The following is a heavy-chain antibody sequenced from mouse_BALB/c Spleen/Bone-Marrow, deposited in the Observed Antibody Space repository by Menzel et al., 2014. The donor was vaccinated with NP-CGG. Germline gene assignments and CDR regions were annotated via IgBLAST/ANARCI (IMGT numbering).Heavy chain of an antibody. J-gene: IGHJ3*01. V-gene: IGHV5-17*02. CDR3: AGGGNYAWFAY. CDR2: ISSGSSTI. Sequence: EVQRVESGGGLVQPGGSRKPSCAASGFTFSSFGMHWVRQAPEKGLEWVAYISSGSSTIYYADTVEGRFTISRNNPKNTLFLQMTSLRSEDTAMYYCAGGGNYAWFAYCGQGTLVTVSA. CDR1: GFTFSSFG. D-gene: IGHD2-1*01.